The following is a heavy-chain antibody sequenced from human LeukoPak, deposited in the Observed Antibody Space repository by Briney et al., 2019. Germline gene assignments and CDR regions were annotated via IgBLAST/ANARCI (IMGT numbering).Heavy chain of an antibody. CDR1: GYTFTGYY. CDR3: ARVNMYDFWSGYYTGMRKYFDY. V-gene: IGHV1-2*02. J-gene: IGHJ4*02. CDR2: INPNSSGT. Sequence: ASVKVSCKASGYTFTGYYMHWVRQAPGQGLEWMGWINPNSSGTNYAQKFQGRVTMTRDTSISTAYMELSRLRSDDTAVYYCARVNMYDFWSGYYTGMRKYFDYWGQGTLVTVSS. D-gene: IGHD3-3*01.